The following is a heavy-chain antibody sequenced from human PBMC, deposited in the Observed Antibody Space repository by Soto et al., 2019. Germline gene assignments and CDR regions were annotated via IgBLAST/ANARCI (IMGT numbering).Heavy chain of an antibody. CDR3: ATAQSGSYYSSSFGAFDI. D-gene: IGHD1-26*01. CDR2: FDPEDGET. J-gene: IGHJ3*02. CDR1: GYTLTELS. Sequence: ASVKVSCKVSGYTLTELSMHWVRQAPGKELEWMGGFDPEDGETIYAQKFQGRVTMTEDTSTDTAYMELSSLRSEDTAVYYCATAQSGSYYSSSFGAFDIWGQGTMVTVSS. V-gene: IGHV1-24*01.